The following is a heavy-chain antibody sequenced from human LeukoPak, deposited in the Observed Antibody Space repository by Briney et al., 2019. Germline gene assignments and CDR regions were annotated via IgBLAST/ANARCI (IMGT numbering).Heavy chain of an antibody. Sequence: PGGSLRLSCAASGFTFSSYSMNWVRQAPGKGLEWVSSISSNSSYIYYADSVKGRFTISRDNAKNSLYLQMNSLRAEDTAVYYCARRRITMVRGIDYWGQGTLVTVSS. CDR3: ARRRITMVRGIDY. CDR2: ISSNSSYI. CDR1: GFTFSSYS. V-gene: IGHV3-21*01. D-gene: IGHD3-10*01. J-gene: IGHJ4*02.